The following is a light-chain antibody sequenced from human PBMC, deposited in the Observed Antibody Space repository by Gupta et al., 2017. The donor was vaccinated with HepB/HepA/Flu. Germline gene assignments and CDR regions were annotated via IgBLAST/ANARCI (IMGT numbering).Light chain of an antibody. Sequence: QSVLTHPPSVSAAPGQSVPISCTGCRSSIGAGYDVHWYQQHPETAPNLLIYANSNRRGGAPDRCSASKSGTSTTVAITGPRAEEEADYYCQCYDNRPSSWGVFGGGTKLTVL. J-gene: IGLJ3*02. CDR2: ANS. CDR1: RSSIGAGYD. CDR3: QCYDNRPSSWGV. V-gene: IGLV1-40*01.